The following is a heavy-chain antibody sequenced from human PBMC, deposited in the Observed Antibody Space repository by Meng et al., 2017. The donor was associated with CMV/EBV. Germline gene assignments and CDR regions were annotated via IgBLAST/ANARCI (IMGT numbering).Heavy chain of an antibody. CDR2: ISSSSSYI. CDR1: GFTFSSYS. CDR3: ARDDHVLWFGESGYYYGMDV. J-gene: IGHJ6*02. D-gene: IGHD3-10*01. Sequence: GESLKISCVASGFTFSSYSMNWVRQAPGKGLEWVSSISSSSSYIYYADSVKGRFTISRDNAKNSLYLQMNSLRAEDTAVYYCARDDHVLWFGESGYYYGMDVWGQGTTVTVSS. V-gene: IGHV3-21*01.